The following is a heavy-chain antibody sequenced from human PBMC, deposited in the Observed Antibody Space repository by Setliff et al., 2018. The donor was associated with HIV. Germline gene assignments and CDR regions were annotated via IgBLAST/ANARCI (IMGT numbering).Heavy chain of an antibody. V-gene: IGHV1-3*01. D-gene: IGHD6-19*01. Sequence: GASVKVSCKASGGTFSSYAMHWVRQAPGQRLEWMGYINAGDDNTRYSEKFQGRVTITRDTSANTAYMELSSLRSEDTAVYYCARGSCSGCYLSDYWGLGTLVTVSS. CDR3: ARGSCSGCYLSDY. CDR2: INAGDDNT. CDR1: GGTFSSYA. J-gene: IGHJ4*02.